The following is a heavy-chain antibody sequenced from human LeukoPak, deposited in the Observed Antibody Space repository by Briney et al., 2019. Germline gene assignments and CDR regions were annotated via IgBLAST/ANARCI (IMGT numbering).Heavy chain of an antibody. V-gene: IGHV1-2*02. CDR2: INPNSGGT. D-gene: IGHD3-16*02. CDR3: ARSYDYVWGSYRYTFDY. Sequence: ASVKVSCKASGYTFTGYYMHWVRQAPGQGLEWMGWINPNSGGTNYAQKFQGRVTMTRDTSISTAYMELSRLRSDDTAVYYCARSYDYVWGSYRYTFDYWGQGTLVTVSS. J-gene: IGHJ4*02. CDR1: GYTFTGYY.